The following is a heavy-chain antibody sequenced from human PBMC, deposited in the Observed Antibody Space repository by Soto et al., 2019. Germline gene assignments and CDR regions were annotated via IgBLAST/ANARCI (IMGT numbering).Heavy chain of an antibody. Sequence: QVTLKESGPVLVKSTETLTLTCTVSGFSLSNARMGVSWIRQPPGKALEWLAHIFSNDEKSYSTSLKSRLTISKDTSKSQVVLTMTNMDPVDTATYYCARIRGVLFNWFDPWGQGTLVTVSS. J-gene: IGHJ5*02. CDR2: IFSNDEK. D-gene: IGHD3-10*01. CDR1: GFSLSNARMG. CDR3: ARIRGVLFNWFDP. V-gene: IGHV2-26*01.